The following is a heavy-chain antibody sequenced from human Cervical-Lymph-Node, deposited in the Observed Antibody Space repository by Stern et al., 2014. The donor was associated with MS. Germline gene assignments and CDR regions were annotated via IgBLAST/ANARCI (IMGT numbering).Heavy chain of an antibody. V-gene: IGHV3-53*01. Sequence: VQLVESGGGLIQPGGSLRLSCAPSGFTVSRAYMSWVRQAPGRGLEWVSIISSGGATAYAVSVKGRFTSSRDNSRNTLYLQMNSLRAEDTAFYYCARVPPGYGSNSFFDYWGQGNLVTVSS. J-gene: IGHJ4*02. CDR2: ISSGGAT. CDR1: GFTVSRAY. D-gene: IGHD4-23*01. CDR3: ARVPPGYGSNSFFDY.